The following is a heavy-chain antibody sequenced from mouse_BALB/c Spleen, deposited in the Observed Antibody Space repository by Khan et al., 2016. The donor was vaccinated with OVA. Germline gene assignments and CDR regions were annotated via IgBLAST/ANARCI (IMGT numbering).Heavy chain of an antibody. CDR2: INTGGAYT. V-gene: IGHV5-6*01. J-gene: IGHJ3*01. D-gene: IGHD1-1*02. Sequence: EVQLLETGGDFVRPGGSLKLSCAASGFTFSTYGMSWVRQTPDKRLEWVATINTGGAYTYYPDSVKGRFTISRDNATKTLYLQLSSLKSEDTAIYDCARLAYYYNSEGFAYWGQGTLVTVSA. CDR3: ARLAYYYNSEGFAY. CDR1: GFTFSTYG.